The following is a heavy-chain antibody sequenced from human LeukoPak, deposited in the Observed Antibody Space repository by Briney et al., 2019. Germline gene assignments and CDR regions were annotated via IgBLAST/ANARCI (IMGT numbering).Heavy chain of an antibody. D-gene: IGHD4-17*01. Sequence: GGSLILSCAASGFTFSIYAMSWVRQAPGKGLEWVAVISYDGSNQQYADSVKGRFTISRDNSKNTLYLQVNSLRAEDTAMYYCAKSRAVTTLYEPFHSWGQGTMVTVSS. J-gene: IGHJ3*02. V-gene: IGHV3-30*18. CDR2: ISYDGSNQ. CDR1: GFTFSIYA. CDR3: AKSRAVTTLYEPFHS.